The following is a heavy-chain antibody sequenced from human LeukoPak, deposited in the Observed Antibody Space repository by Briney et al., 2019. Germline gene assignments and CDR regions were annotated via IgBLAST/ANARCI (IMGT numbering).Heavy chain of an antibody. D-gene: IGHD6-13*01. V-gene: IGHV4-59*12. CDR3: ARDWFKSIFKSAAAGIDN. Sequence: KTSETLSLTCTVSGGSISSYYWSWIRQPPGKGLEWIGYIYYSGSTYYNPSLKSRVTISVDTSKNQFSLKLSSVTAADTAVYYCARDWFKSIFKSAAAGIDNWGQGTLVTVSS. J-gene: IGHJ4*02. CDR2: IYYSGST. CDR1: GGSISSYY.